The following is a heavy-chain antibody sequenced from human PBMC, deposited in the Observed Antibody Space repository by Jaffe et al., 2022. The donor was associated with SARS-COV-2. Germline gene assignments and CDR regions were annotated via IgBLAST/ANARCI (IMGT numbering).Heavy chain of an antibody. CDR1: GGSFSGYY. Sequence: QVQLQQWGAGLLKPSETLSLTCAVYGGSFSGYYWSWIRQPPGKGLEWIGEINHSGSTNYNPSLKSRVTISVDTSKNQFSLKLSSVTAADTAVYYCAHGYCSGGSCYRSGYYYGMDVWGQGTTVTVSS. CDR2: INHSGST. V-gene: IGHV4-34*01. CDR3: AHGYCSGGSCYRSGYYYGMDV. J-gene: IGHJ6*02. D-gene: IGHD2-15*01.